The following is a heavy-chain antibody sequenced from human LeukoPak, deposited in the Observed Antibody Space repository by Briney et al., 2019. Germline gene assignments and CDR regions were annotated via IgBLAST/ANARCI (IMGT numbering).Heavy chain of an antibody. D-gene: IGHD6-13*01. J-gene: IGHJ4*02. V-gene: IGHV3-33*01. CDR1: GFTFSSYG. Sequence: PGGSLRLSCAASGFTFSSYGMHWVRQAPGKGLEWVAVIWYDGSNKYYADSVKGRFTISRDNSKNTLYLQMNSLRAEDTAVYYCASLTSGAAAGPNFDYWGQGTLVTVSS. CDR3: ASLTSGAAAGPNFDY. CDR2: IWYDGSNK.